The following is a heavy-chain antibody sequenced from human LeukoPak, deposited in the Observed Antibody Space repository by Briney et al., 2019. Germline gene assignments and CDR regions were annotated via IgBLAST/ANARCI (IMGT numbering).Heavy chain of an antibody. CDR2: IKSDGSST. D-gene: IGHD2-15*01. CDR3: ARDMVVGSHDY. CDR1: GFTFSSYW. J-gene: IGHJ4*02. Sequence: GGSLRLSCAASGFTFSSYWMHWVRQAPGKGLVWVSRIKSDGSSTIYADSVKGRFTISRDNAKNTLYLQMNSLRAEDTAVYYCARDMVVGSHDYWGQGTLVTVSS. V-gene: IGHV3-74*01.